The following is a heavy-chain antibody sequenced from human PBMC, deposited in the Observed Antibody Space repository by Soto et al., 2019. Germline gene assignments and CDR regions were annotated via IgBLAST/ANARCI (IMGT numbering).Heavy chain of an antibody. CDR3: AKDLLRPGRAYGMDV. CDR2: ISYDGTNK. V-gene: IGHV3-30*18. Sequence: QVQLVESGGGVVQPGRSLGLSCAASGFTFSSYGMHWVHQAPGKGLEWVAVISYDGTNKYYADSVKGRFTISRDNSKNTLYLQMNSLRAEDTAVYYCAKDLLRPGRAYGMDVWGQGTTVTVSS. J-gene: IGHJ6*02. CDR1: GFTFSSYG.